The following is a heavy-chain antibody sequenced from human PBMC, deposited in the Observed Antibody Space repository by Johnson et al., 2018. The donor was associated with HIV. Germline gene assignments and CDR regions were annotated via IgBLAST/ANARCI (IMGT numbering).Heavy chain of an antibody. Sequence: QVQLVESGGGLVQPGGSLRLSCAASGFTFSSYWMSWVRQAPGKGLEWVAVIRYDGSNKYYADSVKGRFTISSDNSKNTLYLQMNSLRPEDTAGYYGASEWGVGYYYGSGGDAFDIWGQGTMVTVSS. J-gene: IGHJ3*02. CDR2: IRYDGSNK. D-gene: IGHD3-10*01. CDR3: ASEWGVGYYYGSGGDAFDI. CDR1: GFTFSSYW. V-gene: IGHV3-33*08.